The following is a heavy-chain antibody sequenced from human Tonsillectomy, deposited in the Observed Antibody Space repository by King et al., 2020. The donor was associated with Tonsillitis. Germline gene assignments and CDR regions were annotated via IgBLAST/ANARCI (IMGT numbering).Heavy chain of an antibody. CDR3: TTSSGWYGGFDY. Sequence: VQLVESGGGLVKPGGSLRLSCAASGFTFSNAWMSWVRQAPGKGLEWVGRIKSKTDGWTTDYAAPVKGRFTISRDDSKNTLYLQMNSLKTEDTAVYYCTTSSGWYGGFDYWGQGTLVTVSS. V-gene: IGHV3-15*01. D-gene: IGHD6-19*01. J-gene: IGHJ4*02. CDR1: GFTFSNAW. CDR2: IKSKTDGWTT.